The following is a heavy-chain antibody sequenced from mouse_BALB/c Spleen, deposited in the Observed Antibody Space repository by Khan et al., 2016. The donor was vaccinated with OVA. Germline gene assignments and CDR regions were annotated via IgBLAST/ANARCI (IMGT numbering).Heavy chain of an antibody. J-gene: IGHJ3*01. CDR3: ARLAYYYDSEGFAY. CDR1: GSSFSTYG. D-gene: IGHD1-1*01. CDR2: LITGGSYT. V-gene: IGHV5-6*01. Sequence: EVELVESGGDLLKPAGSLNLPCPAPGSSFSTYGRSWFRQTLAKSRVGVVTLITGGSYTSYPACVKGRFTISRDNAKNTLYLQMSSLKSEDTAMFYCARLAYYYDSEGFAYWGQGTLVTVSA.